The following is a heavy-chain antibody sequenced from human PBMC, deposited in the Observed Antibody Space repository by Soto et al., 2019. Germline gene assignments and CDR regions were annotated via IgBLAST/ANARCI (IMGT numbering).Heavy chain of an antibody. D-gene: IGHD4-17*01. J-gene: IGHJ6*02. CDR2: IWYDGTKK. CDR3: AREDDYGYRYINYGLDV. Sequence: PGESLKISCAASGFTFSSYGMHWVRQAPGKGLEWVAVIWYDGTKKYYSDSVKGRFTISRDNLKNTLYLQMNNLRVEDAALYFCAREDDYGYRYINYGLDVWGQGTTVTVSS. CDR1: GFTFSSYG. V-gene: IGHV3-33*01.